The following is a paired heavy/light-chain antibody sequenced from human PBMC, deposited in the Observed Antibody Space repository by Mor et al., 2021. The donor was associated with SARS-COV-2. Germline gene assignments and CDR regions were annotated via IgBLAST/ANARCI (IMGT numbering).Heavy chain of an antibody. Sequence: EVQLVESGGGLVQPGGSLRLSCSASGFTFSNYAMYWVRQTPEKGLESVSAISSNGGTTYYADSVKGRFTISRDNSENTLYLQMSSLRAEDTAVYYCVRMSSSNWYGGAGFDYWGQGTLVTVSS. CDR1: GFTFSNYA. CDR2: ISSNGGTT. J-gene: IGHJ4*02. D-gene: IGHD6-13*01. CDR3: VRMSSSNWYGGAGFDY. V-gene: IGHV3-64D*09.
Light chain of an antibody. CDR2: STS. CDR3: LLFHGGARV. J-gene: IGLJ2*01. CDR1: TGAVTSGHY. V-gene: IGLV7-43*01. Sequence: QTVVTQEPSLTVSPGGTVTLTCASSTGAVTSGHYPNWFQQKPGQAPRPLIYSTSNKHSWTPARFSGSLLGGKAALTLSGVQPEDEAEYYCLLFHGGARVFGGGTKLTVL.